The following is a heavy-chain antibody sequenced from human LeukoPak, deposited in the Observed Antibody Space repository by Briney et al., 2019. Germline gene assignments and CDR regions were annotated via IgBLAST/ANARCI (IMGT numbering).Heavy chain of an antibody. CDR2: IYYSGST. Sequence: NPSETLSLTCTVSGGSISSYYWSWIRQPPGKGLEWIGYIYYSGSTNYNPSLKSRVTISVDTSKNQFSLKLSSVTAADTAVYYCARVRGFFDYWGQGTLVTVSS. J-gene: IGHJ4*02. D-gene: IGHD3-10*01. CDR1: GGSISSYY. V-gene: IGHV4-59*01. CDR3: ARVRGFFDY.